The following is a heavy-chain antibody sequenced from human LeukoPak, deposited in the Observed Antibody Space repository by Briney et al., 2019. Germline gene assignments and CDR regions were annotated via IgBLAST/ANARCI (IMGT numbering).Heavy chain of an antibody. Sequence: SETLSLTCTVSGGSISSYYWSWIRQPPGKGLEWIGYIYYSGSTYYNPSLKSRVTISVDTSKNQFSLKLNSVTAADSAVYYCARCGAQLNWLDPWGQGTLVTVSS. CDR3: ARCGAQLNWLDP. CDR2: IYYSGST. CDR1: GGSISSYY. V-gene: IGHV4-59*08. J-gene: IGHJ5*02. D-gene: IGHD2-2*01.